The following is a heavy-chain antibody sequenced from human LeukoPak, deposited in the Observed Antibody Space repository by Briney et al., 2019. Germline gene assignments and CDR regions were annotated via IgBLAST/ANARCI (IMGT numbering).Heavy chain of an antibody. CDR3: ARAMDSYYYYYMDV. Sequence: ASVKVSCKASGYTFTSYDINWVRQATGQGLEWMGWMNPNSGNTGYAQKFQGRVTMTRNTSISTAYMELSSLRSEDTAVYYCARAMDSYYYYYMDVWGKGTTVTVYS. V-gene: IGHV1-8*01. D-gene: IGHD3-10*01. CDR2: MNPNSGNT. J-gene: IGHJ6*03. CDR1: GYTFTSYD.